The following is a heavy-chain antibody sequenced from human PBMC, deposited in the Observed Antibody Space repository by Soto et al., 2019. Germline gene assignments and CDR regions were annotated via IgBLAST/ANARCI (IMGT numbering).Heavy chain of an antibody. J-gene: IGHJ4*02. CDR2: ISQSGNT. Sequence: QVQLHQWGAGLLKPSETLSLACSIYSGSFSGYYWSWIRQPPGKGLEWIGEISQSGNTNYSPSLKSRVSISIDTSKKQFSLNLASVSAADTAVYYCARAPKVRGSSQTRPDFCGQGTLVTVSS. CDR1: SGSFSGYY. D-gene: IGHD6-6*01. V-gene: IGHV4-34*01. CDR3: ARAPKVRGSSQTRPDF.